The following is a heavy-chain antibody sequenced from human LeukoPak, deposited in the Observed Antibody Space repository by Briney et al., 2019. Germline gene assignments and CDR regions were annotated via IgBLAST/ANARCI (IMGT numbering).Heavy chain of an antibody. CDR3: ARAGNWNDVGSWFDP. D-gene: IGHD1-1*01. V-gene: IGHV4-59*01. J-gene: IGHJ5*02. Sequence: SETLSLTCTVSGGSISSYYWSWIRQPPGKGLEWIGYIYYSGSTSYNPSLKSRVTISVDTSKNQFSLKLSSVTAADTAVYYCARAGNWNDVGSWFDPWGQGTLVTVSP. CDR1: GGSISSYY. CDR2: IYYSGST.